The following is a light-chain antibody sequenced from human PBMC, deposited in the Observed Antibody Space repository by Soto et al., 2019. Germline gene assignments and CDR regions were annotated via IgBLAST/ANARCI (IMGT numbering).Light chain of an antibody. Sequence: DIQMTQSPSTLSASVGDRVTITCRASQSISGSLAWYQQQPGKAPKLLVYEASNLNSGLPSSFSRRGSGTEYTLTISSVQPDDSASYYCQQYNVYGTFGQGTRVDIK. CDR2: EAS. V-gene: IGKV1-5*03. J-gene: IGKJ1*01. CDR1: QSISGS. CDR3: QQYNVYGT.